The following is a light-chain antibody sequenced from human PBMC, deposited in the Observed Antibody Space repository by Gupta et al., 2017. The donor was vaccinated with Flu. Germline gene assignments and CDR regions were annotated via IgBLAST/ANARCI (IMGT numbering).Light chain of an antibody. V-gene: IGKV4-1*01. CDR2: WAS. CDR1: QSVLYSSNNKNY. J-gene: IGKJ1*01. Sequence: NCKSSQSVLYSSNNKNYLAWYQQKPGQPPKLLIYWASTRESGVPDRVSGCGSGTDFTLAISSLQAEDVAVYYCQHEYTAPLTFGQGTKVEFK. CDR3: QHEYTAPLT.